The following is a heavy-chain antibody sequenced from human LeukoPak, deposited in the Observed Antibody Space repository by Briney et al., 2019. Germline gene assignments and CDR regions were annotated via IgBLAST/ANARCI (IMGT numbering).Heavy chain of an antibody. V-gene: IGHV3-48*04. Sequence: TGGSLRLSCAASGFTFSSYWMHWVRQAPGKGLEWVSYISSSSSTIYYADSVKGRFTISRDNAKNSLYLQMNSLRAEDTTVYYCARDQNYYDSSGYDHWGQGTLVTVSS. D-gene: IGHD3-22*01. CDR1: GFTFSSYW. J-gene: IGHJ4*02. CDR2: ISSSSSTI. CDR3: ARDQNYYDSSGYDH.